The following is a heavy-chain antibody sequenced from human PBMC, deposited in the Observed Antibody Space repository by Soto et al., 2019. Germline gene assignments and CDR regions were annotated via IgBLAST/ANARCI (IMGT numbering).Heavy chain of an antibody. CDR2: ISYSGST. CDR3: ARVDYGDYESGMDV. Sequence: SETLSLTCTVSGGSITSSSYSWGWIRQPPGKGLQWIGSISYSGSTYYNPSLKSRVAISVDTSKNQFSLKLNFVTAADTAVYYCARVDYGDYESGMDVWGQGTTVTVSS. D-gene: IGHD4-17*01. CDR1: GGSITSSSYS. J-gene: IGHJ6*02. V-gene: IGHV4-39*01.